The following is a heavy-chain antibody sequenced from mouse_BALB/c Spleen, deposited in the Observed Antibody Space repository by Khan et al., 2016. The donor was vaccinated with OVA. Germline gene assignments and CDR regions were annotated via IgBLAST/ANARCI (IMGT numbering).Heavy chain of an antibody. V-gene: IGHV2-2*01. J-gene: IGHJ3*01. D-gene: IGHD2-14*01. Sequence: QMQLEESGPGLVQPSQSLSITCTVSGFSSNTYGIHWIRQSQGKGLEWLGVIRSGGSTDYNGAFISRLSITKDNSKSQVFFKMNSLQADDTAIYYCARNSYMYDFTYWGQGTLVTVSA. CDR1: GFSSNTYG. CDR3: ARNSYMYDFTY. CDR2: IRSGGST.